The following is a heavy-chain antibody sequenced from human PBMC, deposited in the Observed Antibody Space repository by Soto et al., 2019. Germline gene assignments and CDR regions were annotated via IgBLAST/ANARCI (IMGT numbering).Heavy chain of an antibody. D-gene: IGHD5-12*01. V-gene: IGHV4-39*01. Sequence: QLQLQESGPGLVKPSETLSLTCTVSGGSISSSSYYWGWIRQPPGKGLEWIGSIYYSGRTYYNPCVRSRVSISVDTSKNQFSLKLSFLTAADTAVYYFARHVKVATTVDYWGQGTLVTASS. CDR3: ARHVKVATTVDY. CDR1: GGSISSSSYY. J-gene: IGHJ4*02. CDR2: IYYSGRT.